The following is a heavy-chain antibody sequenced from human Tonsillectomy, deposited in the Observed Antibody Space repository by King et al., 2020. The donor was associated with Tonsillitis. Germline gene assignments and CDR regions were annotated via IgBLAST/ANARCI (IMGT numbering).Heavy chain of an antibody. D-gene: IGHD1-26*01. CDR3: ASQPLRGVGGFDY. J-gene: IGHJ4*02. Sequence: VQLVESGGGLVQPGGSLRLSCAASGFTVSSNYMSWVRQAPGKGLEWVSVIYSGGSTYYADSVKGRFTISRHNSKNTLYLQMNSLRAEATAWYYCASQPLRGVGGFDYWGQGTLVPVS. V-gene: IGHV3-53*04. CDR2: IYSGGST. CDR1: GFTVSSNY.